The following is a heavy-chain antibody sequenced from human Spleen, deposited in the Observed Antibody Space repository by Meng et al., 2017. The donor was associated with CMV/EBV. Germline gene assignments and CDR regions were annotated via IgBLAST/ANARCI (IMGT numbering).Heavy chain of an antibody. Sequence: SETLSLTCTVSGGSISSYYWSWIRQPPGKGLEWIGYIYYSGSTNYNPSLKSRDTISVDTSKNQFSLKLSSVTAADTVVYYCARSYYGSGSYYVDYWGQGTLVTVSS. J-gene: IGHJ4*02. CDR2: IYYSGST. CDR1: GGSISSYY. D-gene: IGHD3-10*01. V-gene: IGHV4-59*01. CDR3: ARSYYGSGSYYVDY.